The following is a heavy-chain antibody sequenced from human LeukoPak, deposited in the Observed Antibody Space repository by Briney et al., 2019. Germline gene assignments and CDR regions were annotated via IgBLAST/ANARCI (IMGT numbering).Heavy chain of an antibody. D-gene: IGHD3-22*01. J-gene: IGHJ3*02. CDR1: GFSFSTYS. CDR3: ARYLVVKDAFDI. Sequence: PGGSLRLSCVVSGFSFSTYSLNWIRQAPGKGLEWVAVISYDGSNKYYADSVKGRFTISRDNSKNTLYLQMNSLRAEDTAVYYCARYLVVKDAFDIWGQGTMVTVSS. CDR2: ISYDGSNK. V-gene: IGHV3-30-3*01.